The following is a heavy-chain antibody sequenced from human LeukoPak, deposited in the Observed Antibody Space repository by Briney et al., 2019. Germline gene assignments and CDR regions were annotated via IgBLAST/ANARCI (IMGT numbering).Heavy chain of an antibody. CDR3: ARGGYGSGSYYNPYFDY. V-gene: IGHV4-59*12. Sequence: SETLSLTCTVSGDSINSYYWSWIRQPPGKGLEWIGYIYHSGSTYYNPSLKSRVTISVDRSKNRFSLKLSSVTAADTAAYYCARGGYGSGSYYNPYFDYWGQGTLVTVSS. J-gene: IGHJ4*02. CDR1: GDSINSYY. CDR2: IYHSGST. D-gene: IGHD3-10*01.